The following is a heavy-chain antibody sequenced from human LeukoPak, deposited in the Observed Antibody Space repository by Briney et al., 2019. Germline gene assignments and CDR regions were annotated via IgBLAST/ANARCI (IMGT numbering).Heavy chain of an antibody. CDR1: GFTFSSYG. J-gene: IGHJ4*02. CDR2: ISGSGGST. Sequence: SGGSLRLSCAASGFTFSSYGMSWVRQAPGTGLEWVSGISGSGGSTYYADSVKGRFTISRDNSKNTLYLQMNSLRAEDTAVYYCAKDGSGWYARDWGQGTLVTVSS. D-gene: IGHD6-19*01. V-gene: IGHV3-23*01. CDR3: AKDGSGWYARD.